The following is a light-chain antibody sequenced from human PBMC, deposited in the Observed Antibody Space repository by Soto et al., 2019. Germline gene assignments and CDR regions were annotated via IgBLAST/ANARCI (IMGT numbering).Light chain of an antibody. J-gene: IGKJ1*01. CDR3: QQYGSSPPVT. V-gene: IGKV3-20*01. CDR2: GAS. Sequence: EIVVTQSPGTLSFAPGERATLSCRASQSVSSSYLAWYQQKPGQAPRLLIYGASSRATGIPDRFSGSGSGTNFTLTISRLEPEDFAVYYCQQYGSSPPVTFGQATKVEIK. CDR1: QSVSSSY.